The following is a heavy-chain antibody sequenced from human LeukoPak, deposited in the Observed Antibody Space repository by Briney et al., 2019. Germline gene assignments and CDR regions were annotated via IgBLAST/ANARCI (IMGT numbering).Heavy chain of an antibody. CDR3: ARDSSGFDY. V-gene: IGHV3-20*04. Sequence: GGSLRLSCAASGFTFDGYGMSRVRQAPGKGLEWVSGINWNGGSTGYADPVKGRFTISRDNAKNSLYLQMNSLRAEDTAVYYCARDSSGFDYWGQGTLVTVSS. J-gene: IGHJ4*02. CDR1: GFTFDGYG. CDR2: INWNGGST. D-gene: IGHD6-19*01.